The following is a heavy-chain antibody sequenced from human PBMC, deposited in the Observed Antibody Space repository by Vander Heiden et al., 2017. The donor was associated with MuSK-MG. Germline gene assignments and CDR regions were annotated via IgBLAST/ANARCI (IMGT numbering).Heavy chain of an antibody. CDR1: GGSFSGYS. D-gene: IGHD3-10*01. V-gene: IGHV4-34*01. Sequence: QLQLQQWGAGLLKPSATLSLTCAVYGGSFSGYSWSWIRQPPGKGLEWIGEINHSGSTNYNPSLKSRVTISVDTSKNQFSLKLSSVTAADTAVYYCARGRQGARGSGSLIGVWGQGTLVTVSS. CDR3: ARGRQGARGSGSLIGV. CDR2: INHSGST. J-gene: IGHJ4*02.